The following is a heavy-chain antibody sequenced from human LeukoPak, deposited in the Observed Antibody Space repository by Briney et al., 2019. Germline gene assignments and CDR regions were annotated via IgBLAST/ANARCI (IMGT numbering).Heavy chain of an antibody. CDR2: ISYDGSNT. Sequence: PGGSLRLSCAASGFTFSSYGMHWVRQAPGKGLEWVAVISYDGSNTYYADSVKGRFTISRDNSKNMLYLQMNSLRAEDTAMYYCAKPYYYGSRSYMDYWGQGTLVTVSS. D-gene: IGHD3-10*01. CDR1: GFTFSSYG. J-gene: IGHJ4*02. V-gene: IGHV3-30*18. CDR3: AKPYYYGSRSYMDY.